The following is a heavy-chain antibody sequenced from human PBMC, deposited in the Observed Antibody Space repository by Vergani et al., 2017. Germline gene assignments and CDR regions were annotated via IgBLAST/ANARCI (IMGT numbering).Heavy chain of an antibody. J-gene: IGHJ6*03. Sequence: EVQLVGSGGGLVQPGGSLRLSCAASGFTFSSYWMHWVRQAPGKGLVWVSRINSDGSSTSYADSVKGRFTISRDNAKNTLYLQMNSLRAEDTAVYYCARDTVPTVTTYYYYMDVWGKGTTVTVSS. CDR2: INSDGSST. CDR1: GFTFSSYW. D-gene: IGHD4-17*01. CDR3: ARDTVPTVTTYYYYMDV. V-gene: IGHV3-74*01.